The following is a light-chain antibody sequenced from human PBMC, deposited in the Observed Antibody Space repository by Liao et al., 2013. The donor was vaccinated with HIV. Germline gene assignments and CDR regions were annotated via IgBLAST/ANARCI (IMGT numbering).Light chain of an antibody. CDR3: QVWDSSSDHLV. V-gene: IGLV3-21*01. CDR1: NIGSKS. Sequence: SYELTQPPSVSVAPGKTARITCGGNNIGSKSVHWYQQKPGQSPVVVIYQDNKRPSGIPERFSGSNSGNTATLTISGVEAGDEADFYCQVWDSSSDHLVFGGGTKLTVL. J-gene: IGLJ2*01. CDR2: QDN.